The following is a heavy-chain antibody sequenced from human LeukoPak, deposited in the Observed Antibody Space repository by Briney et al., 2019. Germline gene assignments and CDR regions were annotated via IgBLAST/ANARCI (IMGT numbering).Heavy chain of an antibody. CDR2: ISPDSVEK. CDR1: GYTFSDYY. D-gene: IGHD5-24*01. Sequence: ASVKVSCKASGYTFSDYYMHWVRQAPAQGLEWMGWISPDSVEKKYAQKFQGRVTMTRDTSISTAYMELSRLRSDDTAVYYCARGSRDGYNILDLDNWFDPWGQGTLVTVSS. CDR3: ARGSRDGYNILDLDNWFDP. V-gene: IGHV1-2*02. J-gene: IGHJ5*02.